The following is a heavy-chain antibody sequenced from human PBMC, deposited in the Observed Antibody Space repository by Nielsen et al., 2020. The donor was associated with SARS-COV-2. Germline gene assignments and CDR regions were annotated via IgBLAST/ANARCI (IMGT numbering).Heavy chain of an antibody. CDR1: GGTFSSYA. Sequence: SVKVSCQDSGGTFSSYAISWVRQAPGQGLEWMGGIIPIFGTANYAQKFQGRVTITADESTSTAYMELSSLRSEDTAVYYCARSAAVAGAYYFDYWGQGTLVTVSS. V-gene: IGHV1-69*13. CDR2: IIPIFGTA. D-gene: IGHD6-19*01. CDR3: ARSAAVAGAYYFDY. J-gene: IGHJ4*02.